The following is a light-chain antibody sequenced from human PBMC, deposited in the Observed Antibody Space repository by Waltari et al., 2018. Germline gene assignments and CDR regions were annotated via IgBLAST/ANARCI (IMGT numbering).Light chain of an antibody. CDR2: SAS. J-gene: IGKJ1*01. CDR1: PGIGNA. CDR3: LQHNTYPLT. V-gene: IGKV1-17*01. Sequence: DIQMTQSPSSLSASVGDRVTITRRASPGIGNALGWFQQRPGEPPKRLIFSASNLQTGVPSRFSGTGSGTEFTLTISSLQPEDVATYYCLQHNTYPLTFGQGTKVEIK.